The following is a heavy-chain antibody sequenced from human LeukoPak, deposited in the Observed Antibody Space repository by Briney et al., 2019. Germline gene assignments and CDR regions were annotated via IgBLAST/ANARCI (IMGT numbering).Heavy chain of an antibody. CDR3: ARDLFTVTHGRCY. CDR2: VHYSGST. CDR1: GGSISSYY. J-gene: IGHJ4*02. V-gene: IGHV4-59*01. Sequence: SETLSLTCTVSGGSISSYYWSWIRQPPGKGLEWIGYVHYSGSTNYNPSLKSRVTISVDTSKNQFSLKLSSVTTADTAVYYCARDLFTVTHGRCYWGQGTLVTVSS. D-gene: IGHD4-11*01.